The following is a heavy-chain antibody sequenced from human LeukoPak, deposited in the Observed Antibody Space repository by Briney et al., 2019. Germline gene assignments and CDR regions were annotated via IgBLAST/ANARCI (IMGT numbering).Heavy chain of an antibody. V-gene: IGHV3-21*01. CDR1: GFTFSSYG. CDR2: ISSSSSYI. D-gene: IGHD3-22*01. J-gene: IGHJ6*03. Sequence: GGSLRLSCAASGFTFSSYGMSWVRQAPGKGLEWVSSISSSSSYIYYADSVKGRFTISRDNAKNSLYLQMNSLRAEDTAVYYCARVESYDSSGYSYYYYYYMDVWGKGTTVTISS. CDR3: ARVESYDSSGYSYYYYYYMDV.